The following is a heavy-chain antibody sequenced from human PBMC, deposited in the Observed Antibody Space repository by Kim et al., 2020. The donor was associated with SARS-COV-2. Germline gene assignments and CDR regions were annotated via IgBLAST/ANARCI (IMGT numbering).Heavy chain of an antibody. CDR1: GFTFSNAW. J-gene: IGHJ6*02. Sequence: GGSLRLSCAASGFTFSNAWMSWVRQAPGKGLEWVGRIKSKTDGGTTDYAAPVKGRFTISRDDSKNTLYLQMNSLKTEDTAVYYCTTDFLPDSGYERSGYYYGMDVWGQGTTVTVSS. V-gene: IGHV3-15*01. CDR2: IKSKTDGGTT. D-gene: IGHD5-12*01. CDR3: TTDFLPDSGYERSGYYYGMDV.